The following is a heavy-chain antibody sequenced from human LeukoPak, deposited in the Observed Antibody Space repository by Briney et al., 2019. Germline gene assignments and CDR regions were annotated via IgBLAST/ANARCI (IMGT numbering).Heavy chain of an antibody. D-gene: IGHD6-19*01. Sequence: GASVKVSCKASGGTFSSYAISWVRQAPGQGLEWMGGIIPIFGTANYAQKFQGRVTITADKSTSTAYMELSSLRSEDTAVYYCASWLPSSGWYLGAFDISGQGTMVTVSS. CDR2: IIPIFGTA. J-gene: IGHJ3*02. CDR3: ASWLPSSGWYLGAFDI. CDR1: GGTFSSYA. V-gene: IGHV1-69*06.